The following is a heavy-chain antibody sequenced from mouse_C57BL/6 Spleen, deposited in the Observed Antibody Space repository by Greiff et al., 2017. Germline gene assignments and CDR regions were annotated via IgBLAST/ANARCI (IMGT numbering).Heavy chain of an antibody. D-gene: IGHD2-3*01. Sequence: VQLQQSGAELARPGASVKLSCKASGYTFTSYGISWVKQRPGQGLEWIGEIYPRSGNTYYNEKFKGKATLTADKSSSTAYMELRSLTSEDSAVYFCARSYDYGDFDVWGTGTTVTVSS. CDR2: IYPRSGNT. V-gene: IGHV1-81*01. CDR3: ARSYDYGDFDV. J-gene: IGHJ1*03. CDR1: GYTFTSYG.